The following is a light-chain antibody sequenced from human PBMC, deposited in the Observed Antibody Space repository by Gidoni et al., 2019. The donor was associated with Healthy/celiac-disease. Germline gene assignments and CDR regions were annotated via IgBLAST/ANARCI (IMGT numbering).Light chain of an antibody. J-gene: IGKJ5*01. Sequence: EIVLTQSPGTLSLSPGERATLSSRASQSVSSSYLAWYQQKPGQAPRLLINGASSRATGIPDRFSGSGSGTDFTLTISRLEPEDFAVYYCQQYGSSITFGQGTRLEIK. CDR2: GAS. CDR1: QSVSSSY. V-gene: IGKV3-20*01. CDR3: QQYGSSIT.